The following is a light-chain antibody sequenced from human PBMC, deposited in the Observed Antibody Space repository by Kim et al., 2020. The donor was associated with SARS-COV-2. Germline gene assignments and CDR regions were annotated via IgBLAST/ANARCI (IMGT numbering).Light chain of an antibody. CDR3: QQYDDLPRT. Sequence: FSPGERATLSCRASQSIRTYLAWYQQKRGQAPRLLIYDASSRATGIPDRFSGSGSGTDFTLTISRLEPEDFTMYYCQQYDDLPRTFGPGTKVDIK. V-gene: IGKV3-20*01. CDR2: DAS. J-gene: IGKJ3*01. CDR1: QSIRTY.